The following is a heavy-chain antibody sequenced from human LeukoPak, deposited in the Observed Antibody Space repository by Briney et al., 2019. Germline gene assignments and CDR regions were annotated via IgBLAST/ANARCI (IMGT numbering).Heavy chain of an antibody. CDR3: ARDWSSSWYYFDF. D-gene: IGHD6-13*01. V-gene: IGHV3-48*03. J-gene: IGHJ4*02. CDR2: ISSSGSTI. Sequence: GGSLRLSWAASGFTFSTYEMNWGPQAPGKGLEWVSYISSSGSTIYYADSVKGRFTISRDNAKNSLYLQMDSLRAEDTAVYYCARDWSSSWYYFDFGAQGTLVSVSS. CDR1: GFTFSTYE.